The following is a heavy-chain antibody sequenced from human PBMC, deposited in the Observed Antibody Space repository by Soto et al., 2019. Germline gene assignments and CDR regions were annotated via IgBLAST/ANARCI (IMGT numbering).Heavy chain of an antibody. V-gene: IGHV3-15*01. CDR2: IKSKTDGWTT. CDR3: PTDPIEYSSSQRGL. D-gene: IGHD6-6*01. CDR1: GFTFSNAW. Sequence: GGSLRLSCAASGFTFSNAWMSWVRQAPGKGLEWVGRIKSKTDGWTTDYAAPVKGRFTISRDDSKNTLYLQMNSLKTEDTAVYYCPTDPIEYSSSQRGLWGQGTLVTVSS. J-gene: IGHJ4*02.